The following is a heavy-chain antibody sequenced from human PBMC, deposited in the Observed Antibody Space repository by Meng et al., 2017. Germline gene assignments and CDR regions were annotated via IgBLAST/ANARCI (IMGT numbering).Heavy chain of an antibody. D-gene: IGHD6-13*01. Sequence: QAQVVQAEGEGKKPGAQVKVSCKAGGGTFSSYAISWMRQAPGQGLEWIGGIIPIFGTANYGPKFQGRVTITTDESTSTAYMELSSLRSEDTAVYYCARGGIAAALPWFDPWGQGTLVTVSS. CDR2: IIPIFGTA. CDR1: GGTFSSYA. CDR3: ARGGIAAALPWFDP. V-gene: IGHV1-69*01. J-gene: IGHJ5*02.